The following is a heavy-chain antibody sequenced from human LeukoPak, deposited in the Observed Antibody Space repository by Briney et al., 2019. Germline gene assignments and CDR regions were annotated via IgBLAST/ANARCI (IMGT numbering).Heavy chain of an antibody. Sequence: PSETLSLTCAVSGYSISSGYYWGWIRQPPGKGLEWIGSIYYRVSTYYNPSLKSRVTISVDTSKNQFSLKLSSVTAADTAVYYCARRGIAARRGTSYYYYDYMDVWGKGTTVTVSS. V-gene: IGHV4-38-2*01. J-gene: IGHJ6*03. CDR3: ARRGIAARRGTSYYYYDYMDV. CDR2: IYYRVST. D-gene: IGHD6-6*01. CDR1: GYSISSGYY.